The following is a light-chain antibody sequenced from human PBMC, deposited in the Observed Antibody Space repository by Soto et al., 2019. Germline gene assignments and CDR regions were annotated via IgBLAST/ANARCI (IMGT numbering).Light chain of an antibody. V-gene: IGLV1-44*01. CDR3: SSYAGSSNV. CDR2: DND. Sequence: QSVLNQPPSASGTPGQRVTISCSGSGSNIGRDTVHWYQQLPATAPKLVIFDNDQRPSGVPERFSGSKSGTSASLAISGLQSEDEADYYCSSYAGSSNVFGTGTKLTVL. J-gene: IGLJ1*01. CDR1: GSNIGRDT.